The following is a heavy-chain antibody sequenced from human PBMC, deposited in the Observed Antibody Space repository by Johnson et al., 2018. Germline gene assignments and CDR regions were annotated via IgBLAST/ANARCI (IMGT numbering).Heavy chain of an antibody. CDR1: DGSISSYY. J-gene: IGHJ3*01. CDR2: SYYSGST. CDR3: ARVVVGDDVDL. D-gene: IGHD2-15*01. V-gene: IGHV4-59*01. Sequence: QVQLQESGPGLVKPSETLSLTCAVSDGSISSYYWSWIRQPPGKGLEWIGYSYYSGSTDYNPSLKSRVTISVDTSKNQFSLKLTSVTAADTAICYCARVVVGDDVDLWGQGTLVIVSS.